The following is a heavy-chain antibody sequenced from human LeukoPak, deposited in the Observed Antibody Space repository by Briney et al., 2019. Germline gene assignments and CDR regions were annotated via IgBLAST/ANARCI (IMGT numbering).Heavy chain of an antibody. V-gene: IGHV4-31*03. D-gene: IGHD5-24*01. Sequence: SETLSLTCTVSGGSVRSGGYYWNWLRKHPGKGLEWIGYLDYSGSTNYNPSLKSRVTISTDTSKNQISLKLTSLPAADTAEYYCATQRDGYYNDAFDMWGQGTLVSVSS. CDR1: GGSVRSGGYY. J-gene: IGHJ3*02. CDR3: ATQRDGYYNDAFDM. CDR2: LDYSGST.